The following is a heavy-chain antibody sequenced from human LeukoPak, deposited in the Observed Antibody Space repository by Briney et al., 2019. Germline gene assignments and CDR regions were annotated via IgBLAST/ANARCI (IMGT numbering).Heavy chain of an antibody. J-gene: IGHJ4*02. D-gene: IGHD4-23*01. Sequence: SETLSLTCTLSRGSIMTTHWWSWVRPPPGKGLVWIGEIYHTGTTNYSPSLKSRLTISVDQSRNQFSLRLSSVTAADTATYYCAAWGVDYGGNFDYSDYWGQGTLVTVSS. CDR1: RGSIMTTHW. V-gene: IGHV4-4*02. CDR2: IYHTGTT. CDR3: AAWGVDYGGNFDYSDY.